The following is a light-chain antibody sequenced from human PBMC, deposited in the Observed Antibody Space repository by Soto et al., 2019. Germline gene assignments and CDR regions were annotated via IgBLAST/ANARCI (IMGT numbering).Light chain of an antibody. J-gene: IGKJ5*01. CDR3: QQNGSLIP. V-gene: IGKV3-20*01. Sequence: EIVLTQSPVTLSLSPGERATLSCRASQSLTSTYLAWYQQKPGQAPRLLIYGAFTRATGIPDRFSGSGSGTDFTLTISRLEPEDFAVYYCQQNGSLIPFGQGTRREIK. CDR1: QSLTSTY. CDR2: GAF.